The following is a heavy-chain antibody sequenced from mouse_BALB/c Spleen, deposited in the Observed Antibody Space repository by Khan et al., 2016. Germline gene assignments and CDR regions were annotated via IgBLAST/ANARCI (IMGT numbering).Heavy chain of an antibody. D-gene: IGHD2-3*01. Sequence: VQLQQSGAELVRPGALVKLSCKASGFNIKDYYMHWVKQRPEQGLAWIGWIDPENGNTIYDPKFQGKASITADTSSNTAYLQLSSLASEDTACYNGALDGSWFADWGQGTLVTVSA. CDR2: IDPENGNT. CDR3: ALDGSWFAD. J-gene: IGHJ3*01. CDR1: GFNIKDYY. V-gene: IGHV14-1*02.